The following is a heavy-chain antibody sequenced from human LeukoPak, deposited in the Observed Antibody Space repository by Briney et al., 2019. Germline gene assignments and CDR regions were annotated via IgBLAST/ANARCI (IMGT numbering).Heavy chain of an antibody. D-gene: IGHD5-18*01. J-gene: IGHJ4*02. CDR3: ARGLRAMATHVDY. Sequence: GGSLRLSCAASGFTFSGYWMHWARQAPGKGLVWVSRINSDGSSTTYADSVKGRFTISRDNAKNTLYLQMNSLRAEDTAVYYCARGLRAMATHVDYWGQGTLVTVSS. CDR2: INSDGSST. CDR1: GFTFSGYW. V-gene: IGHV3-74*01.